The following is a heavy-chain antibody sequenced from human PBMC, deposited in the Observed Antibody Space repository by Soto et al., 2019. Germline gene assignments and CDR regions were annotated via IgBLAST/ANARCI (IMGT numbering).Heavy chain of an antibody. CDR2: ISAYNGNT. CDR1: GYTFTRDN. V-gene: IGHV1-18*01. CDR3: AMVDLYVTPTPQHV. J-gene: IGHJ6*02. D-gene: IGHD3-16*01. Sequence: ASVKVSCKTPGYTFTRDNIHWVRQAPGQRLEWMGWISAYNGNTNYAQKLQGRVTMTTDTSTSTAFMDLGSLTSADTAVYYCAMVDLYVTPTPQHVWGQGTTVTVSS.